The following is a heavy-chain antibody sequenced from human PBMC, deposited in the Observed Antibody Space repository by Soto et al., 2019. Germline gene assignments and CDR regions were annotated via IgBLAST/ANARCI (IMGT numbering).Heavy chain of an antibody. D-gene: IGHD5-12*01. CDR3: ARDLKEWLRFLYYYGMDV. Sequence: QVQLVQSGAEVKKPGASVKVSCKASGYTFTSYGISWVRQAPGQGLEWMGWISAYNGNTNYAQKLQGRVTMTTDTSTSTAYMELRSLRSDVTAVYYCARDLKEWLRFLYYYGMDVWGQGTTVTVSS. CDR2: ISAYNGNT. CDR1: GYTFTSYG. J-gene: IGHJ6*02. V-gene: IGHV1-18*01.